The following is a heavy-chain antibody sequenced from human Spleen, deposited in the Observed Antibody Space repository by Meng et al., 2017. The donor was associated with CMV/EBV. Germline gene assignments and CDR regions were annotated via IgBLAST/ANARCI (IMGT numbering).Heavy chain of an antibody. CDR2: IYWDTDN. D-gene: IGHD2-2*01. CDR3: AHRPETSNLHLY. V-gene: IGHV2-5*02. CDR1: GCSLSTSYVG. Sequence: QINLKESGPPLLKPTPTLTLPCTFSGCSLSTSYVGVGWNRQHPGKALEWHTLIYWDTDNPYIPSLKSRLSITKDTTKYPVVLTMATMDPVDTDTYYCAHRPETSNLHLYWGQGTLVTVSS. J-gene: IGHJ4*02.